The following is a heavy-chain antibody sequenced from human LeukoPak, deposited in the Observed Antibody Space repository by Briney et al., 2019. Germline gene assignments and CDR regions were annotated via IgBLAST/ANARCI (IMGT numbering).Heavy chain of an antibody. CDR1: GFTFSSYE. J-gene: IGHJ4*02. V-gene: IGHV3-48*03. Sequence: GGSLRLSCATSGFTFSSYEMHWVRQAPGQGLEWVSYISSTGTTIYYGDSVEGRFTISRDNAKNSLSLQMNSLRAEDTAIYYCARGSSSSSHKGFDYWGQGILVTVSS. D-gene: IGHD6-6*01. CDR2: ISSTGTTI. CDR3: ARGSSSSSHKGFDY.